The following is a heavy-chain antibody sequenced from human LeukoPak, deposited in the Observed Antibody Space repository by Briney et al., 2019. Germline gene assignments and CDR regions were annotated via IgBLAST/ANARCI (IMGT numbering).Heavy chain of an antibody. V-gene: IGHV3-66*01. Sequence: GGSLRLSCAASGFTFSSYAMSWVRQAPGKGLEWVSVFYSGGTTSYADSVKGRFTISRDNSKNTLYLQMNSLRAEDTAVYYCATGSGSWDYWGQGALVTVSS. D-gene: IGHD3-10*01. CDR1: GFTFSSYA. CDR3: ATGSGSWDY. CDR2: FYSGGTT. J-gene: IGHJ4*02.